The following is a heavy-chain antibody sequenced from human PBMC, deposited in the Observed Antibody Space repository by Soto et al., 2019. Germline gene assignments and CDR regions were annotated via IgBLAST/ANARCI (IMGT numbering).Heavy chain of an antibody. CDR3: ARVGLGYCSSTSCYGDYYYGMDV. V-gene: IGHV3-11*01. Sequence: ESGGGLVKPGGSLRLSCAASGFTFSDYYMSWIRQAPGKGLEWVSYISSSGSTIYYADSVKGRFTISRDNAKNSLYLQMNSLRAEDTAVYYCARVGLGYCSSTSCYGDYYYGMDVWGQGTTVTVSS. CDR1: GFTFSDYY. D-gene: IGHD2-2*01. J-gene: IGHJ6*02. CDR2: ISSSGSTI.